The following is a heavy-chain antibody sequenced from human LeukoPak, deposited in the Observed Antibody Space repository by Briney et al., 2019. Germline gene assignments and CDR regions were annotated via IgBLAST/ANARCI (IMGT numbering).Heavy chain of an antibody. Sequence: GGSLRLSCAASGFTFSSYAMSWVRQAPGKGLEWVSAIGGSGGSTYYADSVKGRFTISRDNSKNTLYLQMNSLRAEDTAVYYCAKVSKSPYYYDSSGWVDYWGQGTLVTVSS. CDR1: GFTFSSYA. D-gene: IGHD3-22*01. J-gene: IGHJ4*02. CDR3: AKVSKSPYYYDSSGWVDY. CDR2: IGGSGGST. V-gene: IGHV3-23*01.